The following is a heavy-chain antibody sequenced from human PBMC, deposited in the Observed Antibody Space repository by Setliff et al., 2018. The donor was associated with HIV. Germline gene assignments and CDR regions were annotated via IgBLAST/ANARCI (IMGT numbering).Heavy chain of an antibody. V-gene: IGHV4-59*01. CDR3: ARGGPSSKYFDL. CDR2: ISSSVNS. Sequence: KASETLSLTCIVSGGSIRSDHWSWIRKPPGKGLEWIGYISSSVNSNYNLSLKSRVTISLDTSKNHFSLQLSSLTAADTAVYYCARGGPSSKYFDLWGRGTLVTVSS. CDR1: GGSIRSDH. D-gene: IGHD2-2*01. J-gene: IGHJ2*01.